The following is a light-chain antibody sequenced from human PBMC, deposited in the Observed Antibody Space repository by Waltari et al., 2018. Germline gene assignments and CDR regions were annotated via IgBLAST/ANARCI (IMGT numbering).Light chain of an antibody. Sequence: QSVLTQPPSASGTPGQRVTISCSGSSSNLGSNYVYWYQQLPGTAPKLLIYSNNQRPSGVPDRFSGSKSGTSASLAISGLRSEDEADYYCAAWDDSLSGQVFGGGTKLTVL. V-gene: IGLV1-47*01. J-gene: IGLJ3*02. CDR1: SSNLGSNY. CDR2: SNN. CDR3: AAWDDSLSGQV.